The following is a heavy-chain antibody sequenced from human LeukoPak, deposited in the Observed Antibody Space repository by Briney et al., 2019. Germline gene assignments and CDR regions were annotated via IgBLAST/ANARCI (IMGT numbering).Heavy chain of an antibody. CDR2: IKQDGSEK. Sequence: GGSLRLSCAASGFTFSSYWMSWVRQAPGKGLEWVANIKQDGSEKYYVDSVKGRFTISRDNAKNSLYLQMNSLRAEDTAVYYCASVYSSGLFDQYYSDYWDQGTLVTVSS. V-gene: IGHV3-7*01. CDR1: GFTFSSYW. J-gene: IGHJ4*02. CDR3: ASVYSSGLFDQYYSDY. D-gene: IGHD6-19*01.